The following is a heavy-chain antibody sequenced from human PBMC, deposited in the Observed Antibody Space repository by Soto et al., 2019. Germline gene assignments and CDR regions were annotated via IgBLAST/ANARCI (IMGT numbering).Heavy chain of an antibody. Sequence: VQLVESGGELVQPGGSLRLSCAASGFTFSNFWMSWVRQAPGKGLEWVANIKTDGSETHYVDSVKGRFSISRDNPKTSLYLQMDSLRVEDTAVYFCTSDRYPRFYHGSGSYPFYWGQGTPVTVSS. J-gene: IGHJ4*02. CDR3: TSDRYPRFYHGSGSYPFY. CDR2: IKTDGSET. D-gene: IGHD3-10*01. CDR1: GFTFSNFW. V-gene: IGHV3-7*03.